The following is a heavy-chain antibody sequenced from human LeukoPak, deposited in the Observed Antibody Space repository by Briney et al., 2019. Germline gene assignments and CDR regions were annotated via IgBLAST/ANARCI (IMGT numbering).Heavy chain of an antibody. Sequence: GGSLRLSCAATGCTFRDYYMRWLRQAPGKGLEWVSYISSSSSYTNYADSVKGRFTISRDNAKNSLYLQMNSLRADDTAVYYCASPGWVQLWSSSGIYVWGQGTTVTVSS. D-gene: IGHD5-18*01. V-gene: IGHV3-11*03. CDR3: ASPGWVQLWSSSGIYV. CDR1: GCTFRDYY. J-gene: IGHJ6*02. CDR2: ISSSSSYT.